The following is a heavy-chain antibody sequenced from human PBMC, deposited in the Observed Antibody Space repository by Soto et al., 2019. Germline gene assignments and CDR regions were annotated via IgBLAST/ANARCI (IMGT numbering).Heavy chain of an antibody. CDR2: IYYSGST. CDR1: GGSISSGGYY. V-gene: IGHV4-31*03. D-gene: IGHD6-6*01. J-gene: IGHJ5*02. CDR3: ARDRNPYSSSKRSSWFDP. Sequence: QVQLQESGPGLVKPSQTLSLTCTVSGGSISSGGYYWSWIRQHPGKSVEWIGYIYYSGSTYYNPSLKSRVTISVDTSKNQFSLKLSSVTAADTAVYYCARDRNPYSSSKRSSWFDPWGQGTLVTVSS.